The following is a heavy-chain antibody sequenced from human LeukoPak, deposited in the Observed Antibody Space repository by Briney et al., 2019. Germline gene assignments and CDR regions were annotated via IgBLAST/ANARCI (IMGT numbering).Heavy chain of an antibody. CDR2: ISYDGSFQ. V-gene: IGHV3-30*04. Sequence: GGSLRLSCAASGFNFVNYAMHWVRQAPGKGLDWVALISYDGSFQSYADSVKGRFTISRDSSTNTVYLQMNSLRDEDTAMYYCAREIRGYYAAYWGQGILVTVSS. CDR3: AREIRGYYAAY. CDR1: GFNFVNYA. J-gene: IGHJ4*02. D-gene: IGHD3-3*01.